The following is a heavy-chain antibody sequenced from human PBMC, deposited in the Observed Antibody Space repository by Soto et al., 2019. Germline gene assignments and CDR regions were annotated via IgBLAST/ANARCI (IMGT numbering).Heavy chain of an antibody. CDR2: IYYSGST. V-gene: IGHV4-59*01. D-gene: IGHD4-17*01. Sequence: SETLSVTCTVSGGSSSSYYWNWIRQPPGKGLEWIGYIYYSGSTNNNPSLKSRVTISVDTSKNQFSLKLSSVTAADTAVYYCARDARPTVSYAFDIWGQGTMVTVSS. J-gene: IGHJ3*02. CDR3: ARDARPTVSYAFDI. CDR1: GGSSSSYY.